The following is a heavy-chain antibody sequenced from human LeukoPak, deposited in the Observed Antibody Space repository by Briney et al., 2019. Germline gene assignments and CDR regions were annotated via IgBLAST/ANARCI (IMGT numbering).Heavy chain of an antibody. J-gene: IGHJ6*02. V-gene: IGHV1-18*01. CDR2: ISAYNGNT. CDR3: ARASDSGSYFYYYYGMDV. D-gene: IGHD1-26*01. Sequence: ASVKVSCKASGYTFTSYGISWVRQAPGQGLEWMGWISAYNGNTNYAQKLQGRVTMTTDTSTSTAYIELRSLRSDDTAVYYCARASDSGSYFYYYYGMDVWGQGTTVTVSS. CDR1: GYTFTSYG.